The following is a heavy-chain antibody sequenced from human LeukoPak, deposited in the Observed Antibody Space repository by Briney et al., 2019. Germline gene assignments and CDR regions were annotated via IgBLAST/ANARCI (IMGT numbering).Heavy chain of an antibody. Sequence: GGSLRLSCAASGFTFSSYDMHWVRQATGKGLEWVSAIGTAGDTYYPGSVKGRFTISRENAKNSLYLQMNSLRAGDTAVYYCARGGFGESFDYWGQGTLATVSS. CDR1: GFTFSSYD. D-gene: IGHD3-10*01. CDR2: IGTAGDT. V-gene: IGHV3-13*01. CDR3: ARGGFGESFDY. J-gene: IGHJ4*02.